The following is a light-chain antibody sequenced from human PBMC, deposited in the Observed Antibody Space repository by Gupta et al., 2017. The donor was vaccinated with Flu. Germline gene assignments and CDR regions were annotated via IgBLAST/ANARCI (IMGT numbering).Light chain of an antibody. CDR2: GAS. V-gene: IGKV3-15*01. CDR3: QQYDKWPPVT. Sequence: EIVMTQSPATLSVSPGERATLFCRASQSVSHNLAWYQQKPGQPPRLLIYGASTRASGIPGRFSGSGSGTTFSLTISDLQSEDFAVYYCQQYDKWPPVTFGGGTKVEIK. J-gene: IGKJ4*01. CDR1: QSVSHN.